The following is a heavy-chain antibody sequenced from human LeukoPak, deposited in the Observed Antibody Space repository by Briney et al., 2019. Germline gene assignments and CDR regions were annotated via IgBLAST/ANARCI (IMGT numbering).Heavy chain of an antibody. Sequence: GGSLRLSCAASGFTFSSYSMNWVRQAPGKGLEWVSYISSSSSTIYYADSVKGRFTISRDSAKNTLYLQMNSLRAEDTAVYYCARDHCSSTSCYLSAYYFDYWGQGTLVTVSS. CDR3: ARDHCSSTSCYLSAYYFDY. CDR2: ISSSSSTI. CDR1: GFTFSSYS. D-gene: IGHD2-2*01. J-gene: IGHJ4*02. V-gene: IGHV3-48*04.